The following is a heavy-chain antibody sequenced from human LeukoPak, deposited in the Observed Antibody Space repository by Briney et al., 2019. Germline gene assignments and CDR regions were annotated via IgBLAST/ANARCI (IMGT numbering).Heavy chain of an antibody. D-gene: IGHD3-22*01. V-gene: IGHV4-30-2*01. CDR3: ARVTTYYYDSSGYSPHFDY. J-gene: IGHJ4*02. CDR2: IYHSGST. Sequence: SETLSLTCAVSGGSISSGGYSWSWIRQPPGKGLEWIGYIYHSGSTYYNPSLKSRVTISVDRSKNQFPLKLSSVTAADTAVYYCARVTTYYYDSSGYSPHFDYWGQGTLVTVSS. CDR1: GGSISSGGYS.